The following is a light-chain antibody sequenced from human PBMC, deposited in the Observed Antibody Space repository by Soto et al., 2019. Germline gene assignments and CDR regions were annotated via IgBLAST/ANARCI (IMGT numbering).Light chain of an antibody. CDR2: GAS. J-gene: IGKJ1*01. CDR3: QQYNDWWT. V-gene: IGKV3-15*01. CDR1: QSVNNN. Sequence: EIVLTQSPATLSVSPGERATLSCRASQSVNNNLTWYQQKPGQAPRLLIYGASTRATGIPARFSGSGSGTEFTLTISSLQSEDFAVYYCQQYNDWWTFGQGTKVDIK.